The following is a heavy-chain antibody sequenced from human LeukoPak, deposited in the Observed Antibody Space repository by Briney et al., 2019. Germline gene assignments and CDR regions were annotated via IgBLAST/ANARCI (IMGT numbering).Heavy chain of an antibody. V-gene: IGHV4-34*01. CDR2: INHSGST. CDR3: ARSVRYDFWSGYYKISRGFDP. Sequence: SETMSLTCPVYGGSFSGYYCSWIRQSPGKGLEWIGEINHSGSTNYNPSLKRRVTISVDTSKNQFSLKLSSVTAADTAVYYCARSVRYDFWSGYYKISRGFDPWGQGTLVTVSS. D-gene: IGHD3-3*01. J-gene: IGHJ5*02. CDR1: GGSFSGYY.